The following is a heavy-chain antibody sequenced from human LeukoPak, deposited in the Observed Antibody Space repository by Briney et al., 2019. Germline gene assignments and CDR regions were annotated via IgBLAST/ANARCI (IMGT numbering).Heavy chain of an antibody. D-gene: IGHD6-19*01. V-gene: IGHV4-59*01. CDR3: ARGLAGYSGGDDAFDI. Sequence: SETLSLTCTVSGGSISNYYWSWFRQPPGKELEGMGYIHHSGSTNYNPSLKSRLAMSVDKSKNQFSLKLSSLTAADTAVYYCARGLAGYSGGDDAFDIWGQGTMVTVSS. CDR1: GGSISNYY. CDR2: IHHSGST. J-gene: IGHJ3*02.